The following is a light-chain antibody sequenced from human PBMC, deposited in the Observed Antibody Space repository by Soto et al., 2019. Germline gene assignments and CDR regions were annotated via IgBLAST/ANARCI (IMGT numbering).Light chain of an antibody. CDR3: QQYDTFSWT. Sequence: DIQMTQFPSTLSASVGYRFTITCRASQDIDISLAWFQQRPGEAPKLLIFAASGLESGVPSTFSGSGSGTEFTLTISSVQPDDFATYFCQQYDTFSWTFGQGTKVDIK. V-gene: IGKV1-5*01. CDR2: AAS. J-gene: IGKJ1*01. CDR1: QDIDIS.